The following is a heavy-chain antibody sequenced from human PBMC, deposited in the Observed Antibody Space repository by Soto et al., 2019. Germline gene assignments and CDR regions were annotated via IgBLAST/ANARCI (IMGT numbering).Heavy chain of an antibody. D-gene: IGHD1-1*01. CDR2: ISAHNGNT. V-gene: IGHV1-18*01. J-gene: IGHJ4*02. CDR3: ARGRYGDY. Sequence: QVHLVQSGAEVKKSGASVKLSCKGSGYDFTTYGITWVRQAPGQGLEWMAWISAHNGNTDYAQNLQGRVTVTRDTSTSTAYIELRSLRSDDTAVYDCARGRYGDYWGQGALVTVSS. CDR1: GYDFTTYG.